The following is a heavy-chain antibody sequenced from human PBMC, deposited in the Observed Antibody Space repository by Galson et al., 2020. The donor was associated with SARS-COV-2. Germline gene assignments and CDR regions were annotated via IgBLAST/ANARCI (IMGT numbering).Heavy chain of an antibody. J-gene: IGHJ6*02. Sequence: SVKVSCKASGGTFSSYAISWVRQAPGQGLEWMGGIIPIFGTANYAQKFQGRVMITADESTSTAYMELSSLRSEDTAVYYCARDEYCSSTSCQDYYYYGMDVWGQGTTVTVSS. CDR3: ARDEYCSSTSCQDYYYYGMDV. CDR2: IIPIFGTA. D-gene: IGHD2-2*01. CDR1: GGTFSSYA. V-gene: IGHV1-69*13.